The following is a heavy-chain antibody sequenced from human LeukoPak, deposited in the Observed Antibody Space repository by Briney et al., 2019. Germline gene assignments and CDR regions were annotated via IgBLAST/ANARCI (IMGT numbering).Heavy chain of an antibody. D-gene: IGHD5-18*01. CDR3: AKGPGRIQLWLDYYGMDV. Sequence: GGSLRLSCAASGFTFSSYAMSWVRQAPGGGLEWVSAISGSGGSTYYADSVKGRFTISRDNSKNTLYLQMNSLRAEDTAVYYCAKGPGRIQLWLDYYGMDVWGQGTTVTVSS. CDR1: GFTFSSYA. V-gene: IGHV3-23*01. CDR2: ISGSGGST. J-gene: IGHJ6*02.